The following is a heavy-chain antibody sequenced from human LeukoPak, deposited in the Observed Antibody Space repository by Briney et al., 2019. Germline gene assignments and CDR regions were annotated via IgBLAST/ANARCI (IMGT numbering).Heavy chain of an antibody. J-gene: IGHJ3*02. D-gene: IGHD1-26*01. Sequence: PGGSLRLSCAASGFTFSSNYMSWVRQAPGKGLVWVSRINTDGSDTIYADSVRGRFTIARDNAKNTLHLQMKSLRVEDTAVYYCTRGYGNAFDIWGQGTVVTVSS. V-gene: IGHV3-74*01. CDR2: INTDGSDT. CDR1: GFTFSSNY. CDR3: TRGYGNAFDI.